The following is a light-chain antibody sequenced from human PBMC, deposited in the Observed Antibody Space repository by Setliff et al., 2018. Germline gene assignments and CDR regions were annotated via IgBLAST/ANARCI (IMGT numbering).Light chain of an antibody. CDR2: DVT. CDR3: NSYTSSEIWV. J-gene: IGLJ3*02. Sequence: QSALTQPASVSGSPGQSITISCTGTTSDVGRYNYVSWFQQHPGKAPKLIIYDVTNRPSGVSHRFSGSKSGNTASLTISGLQTEDEADYYCNSYTSSEIWVFGGGTQRTVL. CDR1: TSDVGRYNY. V-gene: IGLV2-14*03.